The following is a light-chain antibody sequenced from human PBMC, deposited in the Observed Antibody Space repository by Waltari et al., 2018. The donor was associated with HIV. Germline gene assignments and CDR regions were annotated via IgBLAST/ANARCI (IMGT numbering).Light chain of an antibody. CDR3: HQYNNWPPWT. CDR2: GTT. J-gene: IGKJ1*01. Sequence: EIVMTQSPAALSVSPGERATLSCRASQSVSTNLAGYQQKPGQAPRLLIDGTTTRATGISDRFSGSGSGTEFTLTISSLQSEDFAVYYCHQYNNWPPWTFGQGTKVEIK. V-gene: IGKV3-15*01. CDR1: QSVSTN.